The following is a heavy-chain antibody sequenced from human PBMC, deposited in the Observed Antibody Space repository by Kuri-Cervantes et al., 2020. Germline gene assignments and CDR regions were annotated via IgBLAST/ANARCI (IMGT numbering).Heavy chain of an antibody. CDR2: VSAYNGNT. D-gene: IGHD1-14*01. J-gene: IGHJ4*02. CDR1: GYTFNIYG. CDR3: ARDFTVKTGIDY. Sequence: ASVKVSCKASGYTFNIYGITWVRQAPGEGLEWMGWVSAYNGNTNYAQKFQGRVTMTRDTSTNTAYMELRSLRSDDTAVYYCARDFTVKTGIDYWGQGTLVTVSS. V-gene: IGHV1-18*01.